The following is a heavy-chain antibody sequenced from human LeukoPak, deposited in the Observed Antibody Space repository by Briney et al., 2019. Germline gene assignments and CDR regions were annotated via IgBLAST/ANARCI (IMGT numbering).Heavy chain of an antibody. V-gene: IGHV3-21*04. J-gene: IGHJ3*02. CDR2: ISSSSSYI. CDR3: ARDSRAVSVAFDI. D-gene: IGHD2/OR15-2a*01. CDR1: GFTFSSYS. Sequence: GGSLRLSCAASGFTFSSYSMNWVRQAPGKGLEWVSSISSSSSYIYYADSVKGRFTISRDNAKNSLYLQMNSLRAEDTAVYYCARDSRAVSVAFDIWGQGTMVTVSS.